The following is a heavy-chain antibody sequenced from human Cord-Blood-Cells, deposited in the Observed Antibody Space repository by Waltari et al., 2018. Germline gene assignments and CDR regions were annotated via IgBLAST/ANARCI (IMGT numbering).Heavy chain of an antibody. V-gene: IGHV4-59*08. CDR2: IYYSGST. D-gene: IGHD3-22*01. CDR3: ARLDSSGYYSY. CDR1: GGPISSSY. J-gene: IGHJ4*02. Sequence: QVQLQESGPGLVKPSATLSLTCTVPGGPISSSYWSWIRQPPGKGLEWIGYIYYSGSTNYNPSLKSRVTISVDTSKNQFSLKLSSVTAADTAVYYCARLDSSGYYSYWGQGTLVTVSS.